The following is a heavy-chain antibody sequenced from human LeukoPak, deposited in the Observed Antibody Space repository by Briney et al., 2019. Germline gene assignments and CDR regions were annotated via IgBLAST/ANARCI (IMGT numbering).Heavy chain of an antibody. Sequence: SETLSLTCAVYGGSFSGYYWSWIRQPPGKGLEWIGEINHSGSTNYNPSLKSRVTISVDTSKNQFSLKLSSETAADTAVYYCARDPKWLRLSLSQTYGMDVWGQGTTVTVSS. CDR3: ARDPKWLRLSLSQTYGMDV. CDR2: INHSGST. CDR1: GGSFSGYY. V-gene: IGHV4-34*01. J-gene: IGHJ6*02. D-gene: IGHD5-12*01.